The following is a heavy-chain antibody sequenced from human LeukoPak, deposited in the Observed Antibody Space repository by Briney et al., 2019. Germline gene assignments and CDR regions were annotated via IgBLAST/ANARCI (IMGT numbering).Heavy chain of an antibody. CDR2: ISSSSSYI. D-gene: IGHD5-24*01. V-gene: IGHV3-21*01. CDR1: GFTFSSYS. CDR3: ARDRATTTPYAVY. Sequence: GGSLRLSCAASGFTFSSYSMNWVRRAPGKGLEWVSSISSSSSYIYYADSVKGRFTISRDNAKNSLYLQMNSLRAEDTAVYYCARDRATTTPYAVYWGQGTLVTVSS. J-gene: IGHJ4*02.